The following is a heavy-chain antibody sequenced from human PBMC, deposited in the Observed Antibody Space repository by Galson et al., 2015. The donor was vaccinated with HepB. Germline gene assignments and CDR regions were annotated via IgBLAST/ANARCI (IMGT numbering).Heavy chain of an antibody. V-gene: IGHV4-34*01. CDR3: AKGVWFGPFDY. D-gene: IGHD3-10*01. J-gene: IGHJ4*02. CDR2: INHSGST. CDR1: GGSFSGYY. Sequence: ETLSLTCAVYGGSFSGYYWSWIRQPPGKGLEWIGEINHSGSTNYNPSLKSRVTISVDTSKNQFSLKLSSVTAADTAVYYCAKGVWFGPFDYWGQGTLVTVSS.